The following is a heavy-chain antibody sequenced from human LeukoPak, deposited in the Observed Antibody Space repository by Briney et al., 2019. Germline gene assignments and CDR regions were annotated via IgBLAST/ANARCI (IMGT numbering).Heavy chain of an antibody. J-gene: IGHJ4*02. CDR2: ISSSSSYI. V-gene: IGHV3-21*01. D-gene: IGHD3-9*01. CDR1: GFTFSSYS. Sequence: PGGSLRLSCAASGFTFSSYSMNWVRQAPGKGLEWVSSISSSSSYIYYADSVKGRFTISRDNAKNSLYLQMNSLRAEDMAVYYCARGHQYFDWLFDFDYWGQGTLVTVSS. CDR3: ARGHQYFDWLFDFDY.